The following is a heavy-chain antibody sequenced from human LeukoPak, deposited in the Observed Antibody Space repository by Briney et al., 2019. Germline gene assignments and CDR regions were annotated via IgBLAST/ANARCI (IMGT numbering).Heavy chain of an antibody. J-gene: IGHJ6*03. V-gene: IGHV4-59*01. CDR1: GGSISSYY. CDR3: ARVSVGATSYYYYYYMDV. CDR2: IYYGGST. Sequence: SETLSLTCTVSGGSISSYYWSWIRQPPGKGLEWIGYIYYGGSTNYNPSLKSRVTISVDTSKNQFSLKLSSVTAADTAVYYCARVSVGATSYYYYYYMDVWGKGTTVTVSS. D-gene: IGHD1-26*01.